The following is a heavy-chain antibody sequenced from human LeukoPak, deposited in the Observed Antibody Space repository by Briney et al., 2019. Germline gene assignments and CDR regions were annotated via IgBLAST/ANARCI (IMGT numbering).Heavy chain of an antibody. Sequence: GGSLRLSCAASGFTSTDYYMTWIRQAPGKGLEWVSYISRNGDTRYYADSMKGRFTISRDNAKNSLYLQMNSLRAEDTAVYYCARGPTTVTSPHFDYWGQGTLVTVSS. CDR1: GFTSTDYY. V-gene: IGHV3-11*01. CDR2: ISRNGDTR. J-gene: IGHJ4*02. D-gene: IGHD4-17*01. CDR3: ARGPTTVTSPHFDY.